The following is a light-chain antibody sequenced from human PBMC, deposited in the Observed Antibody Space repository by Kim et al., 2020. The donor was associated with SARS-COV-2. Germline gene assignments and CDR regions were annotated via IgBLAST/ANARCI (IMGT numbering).Light chain of an antibody. J-gene: IGKJ2*01. V-gene: IGKV1-39*01. CDR2: AAS. Sequence: DIQMTQSPSSLSASVGDRVTITCRASQSISSYLNWYQQKPGKAPKLQIYAASSLQSGVPSRFSGSGSGTDFTLTISSLQPEDFATYDCQQSYSTPYTFGQGTKLEI. CDR3: QQSYSTPYT. CDR1: QSISSY.